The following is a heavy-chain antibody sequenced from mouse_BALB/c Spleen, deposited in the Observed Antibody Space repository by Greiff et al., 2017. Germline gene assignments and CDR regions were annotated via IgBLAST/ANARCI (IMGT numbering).Heavy chain of an antibody. Sequence: VQLQQSGAELVKPGASVKLSCKASGYTFTEYTIHWVKQRSGQGLEWIGWFYTGSGSIKYNEKFKDKATLTADKSSSTVYMELSRLTSEDSAVYFCARHEERSYYGNWDYAMDYWGQGTSVTVSS. CDR1: GYTFTEYT. CDR2: FYTGSGSI. D-gene: IGHD2-1*01. J-gene: IGHJ4*01. V-gene: IGHV1-62-2*01. CDR3: ARHEERSYYGNWDYAMDY.